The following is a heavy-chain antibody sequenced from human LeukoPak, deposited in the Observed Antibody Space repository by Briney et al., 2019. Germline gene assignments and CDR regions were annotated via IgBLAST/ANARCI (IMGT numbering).Heavy chain of an antibody. D-gene: IGHD2-15*01. Sequence: GGSLRLSCAASAFTFNTYAMHWVRQAPGKGLEWVPYISSSSSTIYYADSVKGRFTISRDNAKNSLYLQMNSLRAEDTAVYYCARGQPQIVVVVAAVDYWGQGTLVTVSS. CDR1: AFTFNTYA. J-gene: IGHJ4*02. CDR3: ARGQPQIVVVVAAVDY. CDR2: ISSSSSTI. V-gene: IGHV3-48*04.